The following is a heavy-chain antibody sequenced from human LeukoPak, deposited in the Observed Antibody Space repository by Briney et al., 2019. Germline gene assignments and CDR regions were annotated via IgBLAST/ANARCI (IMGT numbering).Heavy chain of an antibody. D-gene: IGHD3-22*01. CDR2: INHNGSP. CDR1: GGSFSGYY. J-gene: IGHJ3*02. CDR3: ARARSGYYFDAFDI. Sequence: PSETLSLTCAVYGGSFSGYYWSWIRQPPGRGLEWIGEINHNGSPNYNPSLKSRVTISVDTSKNHFSLKLNSVTAADTAVYYCARARSGYYFDAFDIWGQGTMVTVSS. V-gene: IGHV4-34*01.